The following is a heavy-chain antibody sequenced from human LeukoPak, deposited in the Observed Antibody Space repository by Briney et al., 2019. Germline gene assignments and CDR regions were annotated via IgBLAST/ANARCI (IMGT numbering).Heavy chain of an antibody. CDR1: GFTFISFG. D-gene: IGHD2-2*01. CDR2: ISFDGGDK. CDR3: AKGAPIGGYCSSTSCYDRFDS. V-gene: IGHV3-30*18. J-gene: IGHJ4*02. Sequence: GGSLRLSCAASGFTFISFGMHWVRQAPGKGLQWVALISFDGGDKYYADSVKGRFTISRDNSKDTLFLQMNSLRPEDTAVYYCAKGAPIGGYCSSTSCYDRFDSWGQGTLVTVSS.